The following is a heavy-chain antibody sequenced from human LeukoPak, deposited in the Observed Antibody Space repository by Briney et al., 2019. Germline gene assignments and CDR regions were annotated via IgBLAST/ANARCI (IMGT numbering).Heavy chain of an antibody. CDR2: ISSSSSYV. V-gene: IGHV3-21*01. CDR1: RFPYRNHA. D-gene: IGHD1-14*01. Sequence: TAGGSLLLSSASSRFPYRNHAMSWVRQAPGKGLERVSSISSSSSYVYYADSVKGRFTISRDNAKNSLYLQMNSLRAEDTALYYCARDRGNQRGYYYYYMDVWGKGTTVTVSS. J-gene: IGHJ6*03. CDR3: ARDRGNQRGYYYYYMDV.